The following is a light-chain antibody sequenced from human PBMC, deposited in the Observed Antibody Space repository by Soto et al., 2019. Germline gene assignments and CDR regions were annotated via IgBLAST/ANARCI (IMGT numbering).Light chain of an antibody. J-gene: IGKJ4*01. CDR3: QHHASSSPLP. Sequence: EIVLTQSPGTLSLSPGERATLSCRASQSVSSSELAWYQQKPDQAPRLLVYSASSRATGIPDRFSGSGSGTDFPLTISRLEPEDFAVYYCQHHASSSPLPFGGGTKVEIK. CDR2: SAS. V-gene: IGKV3-20*01. CDR1: QSVSSSE.